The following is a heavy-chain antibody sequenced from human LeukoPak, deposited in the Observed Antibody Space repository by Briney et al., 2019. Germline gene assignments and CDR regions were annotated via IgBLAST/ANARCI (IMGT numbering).Heavy chain of an antibody. V-gene: IGHV1-2*02. J-gene: IGHJ6*02. CDR1: GYTFTGYY. D-gene: IGHD3-10*01. CDR2: INPNSGGT. CDR3: ARDPTMVRGVIMYYGMDV. Sequence: ASVKVSCKASGYTFTGYYTHWVRQAPGQGLEWMGWINPNSGGTNYAQKFQGRVTMTRDTSISTAYMELSRLRSDDTAVYYCARDPTMVRGVIMYYGMDVWGQGATVTVSS.